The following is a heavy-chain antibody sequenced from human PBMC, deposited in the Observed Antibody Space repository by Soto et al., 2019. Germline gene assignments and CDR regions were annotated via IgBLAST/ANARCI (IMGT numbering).Heavy chain of an antibody. J-gene: IGHJ6*02. Sequence: ASVKVSCKASGGTFSSYAISWVRQAPGQGLEWMGGIIPIFGTANYAQKFQGRVTITADESTSTAYMELSSLRSEDTAVYYCASSVRYCSGGSCYSRSPYGMDVWGQGTTVTVSS. CDR1: GGTFSSYA. D-gene: IGHD2-15*01. V-gene: IGHV1-69*13. CDR3: ASSVRYCSGGSCYSRSPYGMDV. CDR2: IIPIFGTA.